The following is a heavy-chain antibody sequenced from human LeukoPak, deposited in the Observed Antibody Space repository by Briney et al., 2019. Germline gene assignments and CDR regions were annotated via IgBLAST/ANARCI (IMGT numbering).Heavy chain of an antibody. Sequence: GGSLRLSCAASGLTFTTYTMNWVRQAPGKGLEWVSSITRTSDYIYYADSVKGRFTISRDNAKNSLYLQMNSLRAEDTAVYYCAELGITMIGGVWGKGTTVTISS. J-gene: IGHJ6*04. V-gene: IGHV3-21*01. D-gene: IGHD3-10*02. CDR1: GLTFTTYT. CDR2: ITRTSDYI. CDR3: AELGITMIGGV.